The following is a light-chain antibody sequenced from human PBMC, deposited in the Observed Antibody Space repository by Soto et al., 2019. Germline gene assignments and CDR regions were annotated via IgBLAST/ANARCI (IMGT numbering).Light chain of an antibody. CDR1: QDITNC. J-gene: IGKJ3*01. CDR3: HQSDSLPFT. V-gene: IGKV1-33*01. Sequence: DIQMTQSPSSVSASVGDRVTITCQASQDITNCLNWYQQKPGKAPKLLIYDASNLETGVPSRFSGSGSGTDFAFTINSLQAEDVATYFCHQSDSLPFTFGPGTKVDIK. CDR2: DAS.